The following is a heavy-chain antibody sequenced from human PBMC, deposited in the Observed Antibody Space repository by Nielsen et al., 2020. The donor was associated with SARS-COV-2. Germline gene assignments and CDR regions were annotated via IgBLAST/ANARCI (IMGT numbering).Heavy chain of an antibody. CDR2: INPSGGST. V-gene: IGHV1-46*01. Sequence: ASVKVSCKASGYTFTSYDINWVRQAPGQGLEWMGIINPSGGSTSYAQKFQGRVTMTRDTSTSTVYMELSSLRSEDTAVYYCARGVLEPGPWDLGYGSGSWFDYWGQGTLVTVSS. D-gene: IGHD3-10*01. J-gene: IGHJ4*02. CDR1: GYTFTSYD. CDR3: ARGVLEPGPWDLGYGSGSWFDY.